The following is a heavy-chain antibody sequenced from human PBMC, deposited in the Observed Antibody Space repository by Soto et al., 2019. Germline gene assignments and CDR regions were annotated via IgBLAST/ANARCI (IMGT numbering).Heavy chain of an antibody. J-gene: IGHJ3*02. CDR2: INHSGST. CDR1: GGSFSGYY. D-gene: IGHD3-22*01. CDR3: ARGPMILLIRSFEI. V-gene: IGHV4-34*01. Sequence: QVQLQQWGAGLLKPSETLSLTCAVYGGSFSGYYWSWIRQPPGTGLEWIGEINHSGSTNYNQSLKSRVTISEDTSKNKFSLKLSSVTAADTAVYYCARGPMILLIRSFEIWGKGTMVTVSS.